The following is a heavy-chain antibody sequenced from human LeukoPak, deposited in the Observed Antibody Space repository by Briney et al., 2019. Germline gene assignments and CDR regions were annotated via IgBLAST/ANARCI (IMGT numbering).Heavy chain of an antibody. CDR1: GFTFSSYW. V-gene: IGHV3-74*01. CDR3: ARGNMGLIDY. J-gene: IGHJ4*02. CDR2: INGDVSKT. D-gene: IGHD4/OR15-4a*01. Sequence: GGSLRLSCAVSGFTFSSYWMHWVRQVPGKGLMWVSRINGDVSKTDYADSVKGRFTISRDNAKNTLYLQMNSLRAEDTAVYFCARGNMGLIDYWGLGTLVTVSS.